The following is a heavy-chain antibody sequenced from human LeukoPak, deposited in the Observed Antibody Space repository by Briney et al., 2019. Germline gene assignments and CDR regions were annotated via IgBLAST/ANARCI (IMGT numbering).Heavy chain of an antibody. Sequence: GGSLRLSCAASGFTFSSYAMHWARQAPGKGLEWVADIKEDGSEKSYVDSVKGRFTISRDNAKNSLYLQMNSLRAEDTAVYYCARVRIAARLKYYFDYWGQGTLVTVSS. CDR1: GFTFSSYA. J-gene: IGHJ4*02. V-gene: IGHV3-7*01. CDR2: IKEDGSEK. D-gene: IGHD6-6*01. CDR3: ARVRIAARLKYYFDY.